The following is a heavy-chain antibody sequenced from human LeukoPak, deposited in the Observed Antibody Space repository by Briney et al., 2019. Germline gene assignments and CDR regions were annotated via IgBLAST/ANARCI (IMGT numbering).Heavy chain of an antibody. CDR1: VYTFTSYG. V-gene: IGHV1-18*01. CDR3: ARNSGYDPNYFDY. J-gene: IGHJ4*02. CDR2: ISAYNGNT. D-gene: IGHD5-12*01. Sequence: ASVTVSCTASVYTFTSYGICWVRQAPGEGLEWMGWISAYNGNTNYAQKLQGRVTMTTDTSTRTAYMELRSLRSDDTAVYYCARNSGYDPNYFDYWGQGTLVTVSS.